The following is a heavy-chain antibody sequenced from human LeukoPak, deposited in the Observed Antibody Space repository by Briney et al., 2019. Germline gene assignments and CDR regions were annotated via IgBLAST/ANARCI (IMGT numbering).Heavy chain of an antibody. CDR3: AGSGFDY. J-gene: IGHJ4*02. Sequence: GGSLRLSCAASGFTVSSNYMSWVRQAPGKGLEWVANIKQDGSEKYYVDSVKGRFTISRDNAKNSLYLQMNSLRAEDTAVYYCAGSGFDYWGQGTLVTVSS. CDR1: GFTVSSNY. CDR2: IKQDGSEK. V-gene: IGHV3-7*01. D-gene: IGHD2-15*01.